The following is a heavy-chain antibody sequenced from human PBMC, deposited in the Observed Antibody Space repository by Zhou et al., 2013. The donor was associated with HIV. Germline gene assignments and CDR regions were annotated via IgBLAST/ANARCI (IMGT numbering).Heavy chain of an antibody. CDR3: ARGDDEGSLEF. CDR2: FNPSGGGP. D-gene: IGHD3-16*01. Sequence: QVQLVQSGAEVKKPGASMKISCRASGYTFTYYYIHWVRQAPGQGLEWMGIFNPSGGGPTYAQRLQGRVTLTRDTSTNTVYMEVRNLTSEDTAVYYCARGDDEGSLEFWGREPWSPSRQ. CDR1: GYTFTYYY. J-gene: IGHJ4*02. V-gene: IGHV1-46*01.